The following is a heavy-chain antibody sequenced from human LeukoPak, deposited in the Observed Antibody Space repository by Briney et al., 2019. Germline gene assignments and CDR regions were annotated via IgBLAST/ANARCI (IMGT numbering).Heavy chain of an antibody. CDR1: GFTFDDYT. CDR2: ISWDGGST. V-gene: IGHV3-43*01. D-gene: IGHD1-1*01. Sequence: GGSLRLSCAASGFTFDDYTMHWVRHAPGKGLEWVSLISWDGGSTYYVDSVKGRFTISRDNSKNSLYLQMNSLRTEDTALYYCAKDISIKYNWNDLNWGFDYWGQGTLVTVSS. J-gene: IGHJ4*02. CDR3: AKDISIKYNWNDLNWGFDY.